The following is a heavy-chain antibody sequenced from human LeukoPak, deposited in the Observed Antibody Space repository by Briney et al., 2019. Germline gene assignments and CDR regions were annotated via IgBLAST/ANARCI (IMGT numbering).Heavy chain of an antibody. CDR2: ISYDGSNK. CDR3: ARGFGEPAALTDY. V-gene: IGHV3-30-3*01. J-gene: IGHJ4*02. Sequence: GGSLRLSCAASGFTFSSYAMHWVRQAPGKGLEWVAVISYDGSNKYYADSVKGRFTISRDNSKNTLYLQMNSLRVEDTAVFYCARGFGEPAALTDYWGQGTLVTVSS. D-gene: IGHD3-10*01. CDR1: GFTFSSYA.